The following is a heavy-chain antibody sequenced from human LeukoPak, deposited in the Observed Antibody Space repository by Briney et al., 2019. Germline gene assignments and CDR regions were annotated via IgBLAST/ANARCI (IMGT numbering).Heavy chain of an antibody. CDR2: ISYDGSNK. CDR3: ARGGRIFGVVPLDY. CDR1: GFTFSSYA. J-gene: IGHJ4*02. V-gene: IGHV3-30-3*01. D-gene: IGHD3-3*01. Sequence: PGGSLRLSCAASGFTFSSYAMHWVRQAPGKGLEWVAVISYDGSNKYYADSVKGRFTISRDNSKNTLYLQMNSLRAEDTAVYYCARGGRIFGVVPLDYWGQGTLVTVSS.